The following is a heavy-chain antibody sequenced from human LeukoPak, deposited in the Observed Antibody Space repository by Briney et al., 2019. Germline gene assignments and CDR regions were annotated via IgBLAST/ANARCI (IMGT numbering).Heavy chain of an antibody. CDR2: IYWDDDK. D-gene: IGHD4-17*01. J-gene: IGHJ3*01. V-gene: IGHV2-5*02. CDR1: GFSLSSSEVG. CDR3: AHSGTVTSPHDAFDV. Sequence: SGPTLVKPTQTLTLTCTFSGFSLSSSEVGVGWIRQPPGKALEWLALIYWDDDKRYSPSLKSRLTITKDTSKNQVVLTLTNMDPVDTGTYYCAHSGTVTSPHDAFDVWGQGTMVTVSS.